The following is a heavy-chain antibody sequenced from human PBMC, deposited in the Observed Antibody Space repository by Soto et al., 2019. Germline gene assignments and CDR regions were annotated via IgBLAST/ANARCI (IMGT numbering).Heavy chain of an antibody. CDR3: VRIRYQLPSSVLWLDP. CDR2: INHVGGT. Sequence: SETLSLTCFVYGGFLSESYWTWIRQPPGKGLEWIGEINHVGGTNYNPSLKSRVTMSVDTSQNQFSLRLISVTAADTAMYFCVRIRYQLPSSVLWLDPWGQGTPVTVSS. V-gene: IGHV4-34*01. D-gene: IGHD3-16*01. J-gene: IGHJ5*02. CDR1: GGFLSESY.